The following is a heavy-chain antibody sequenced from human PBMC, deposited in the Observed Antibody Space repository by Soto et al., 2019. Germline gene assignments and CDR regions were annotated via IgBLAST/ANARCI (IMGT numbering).Heavy chain of an antibody. J-gene: IGHJ4*02. CDR3: SPSYYDDHISGYNDS. Sequence: KPSETLSLTCTVTGGSMTRRNHYWGWVRQPPGKGLEWVASIHHTGATYYNPSLRARITMSVDTSNNRFSLSLTSVTAADTATYFCSPSYYDDHISGYNDSWGQGTLVTVSS. CDR2: IHHTGAT. CDR1: GGSMTRRNHY. V-gene: IGHV4-39*01. D-gene: IGHD5-18*01.